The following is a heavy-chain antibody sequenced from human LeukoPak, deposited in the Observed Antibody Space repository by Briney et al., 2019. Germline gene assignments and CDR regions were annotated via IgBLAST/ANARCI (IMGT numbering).Heavy chain of an antibody. Sequence: GESLKISCKGSGYSFTSYWIGWVRQMPGKGLEWMGIIYPGDSDTRYSPSFQGQVTISADKSLKTAYLHWSSLKATDTALYFCATKEERRPFASWGQGTLVTVSS. V-gene: IGHV5-51*01. CDR1: GYSFTSYW. D-gene: IGHD1-1*01. CDR3: ATKEERRPFAS. CDR2: IYPGDSDT. J-gene: IGHJ5*02.